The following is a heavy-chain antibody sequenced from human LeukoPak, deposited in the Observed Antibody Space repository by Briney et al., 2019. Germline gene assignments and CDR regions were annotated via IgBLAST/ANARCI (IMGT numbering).Heavy chain of an antibody. J-gene: IGHJ4*02. Sequence: ASETLSFTCTVSGGSISSSSYSWGWIRQPPGKGLERIGSIYYSGSTYYNPSLKSRVTISVDTSKNQFSLKLSSVTAADTAVYYCARHYQNYDILTGYYPYYFDSWGQGTLVTVSS. CDR1: GGSISSSSYS. D-gene: IGHD3-9*01. CDR2: IYYSGST. V-gene: IGHV4-39*01. CDR3: ARHYQNYDILTGYYPYYFDS.